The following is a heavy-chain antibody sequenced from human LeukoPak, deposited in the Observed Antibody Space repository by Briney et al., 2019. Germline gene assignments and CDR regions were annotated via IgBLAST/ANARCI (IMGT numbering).Heavy chain of an antibody. CDR2: IYYSGST. V-gene: IGHV4-39*07. CDR3: ARLLWFGELNAFDL. J-gene: IGHJ3*01. CDR1: GVSISSSAYY. D-gene: IGHD3-10*01. Sequence: SETLSLTCTVSGVSISSSAYYWGWIRQPPGKGLEWIGNIYYSGSTYSNPSLGSRVSISLDASKMQFSLRLSSVTAADTAVYYCARLLWFGELNAFDLWGQGTMVTVSS.